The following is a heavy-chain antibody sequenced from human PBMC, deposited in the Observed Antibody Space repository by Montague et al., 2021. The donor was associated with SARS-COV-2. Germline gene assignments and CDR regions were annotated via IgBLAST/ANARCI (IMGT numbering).Heavy chain of an antibody. Sequence: SETLSLTCNVSGGSISSSTYYWSWIRQPPGKGLEWIGNMYYSGITYYNPSLKSRVTISGDTSKKQFSLKLSSVTAADTAVYYCARQPCNYYDSGSYWARGDSWGQGTLVTVSS. CDR2: MYYSGIT. D-gene: IGHD3-10*01. CDR3: ARQPCNYYDSGSYWARGDS. V-gene: IGHV4-39*01. CDR1: GGSISSSTYY. J-gene: IGHJ4*02.